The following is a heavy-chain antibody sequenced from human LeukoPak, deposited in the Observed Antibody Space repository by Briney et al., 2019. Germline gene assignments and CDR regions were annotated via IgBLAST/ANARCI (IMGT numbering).Heavy chain of an antibody. CDR1: GGSISSGGYC. CDR2: IKTSGNT. CDR3: ARGGNSDFWSGSTFTY. J-gene: IGHJ4*02. D-gene: IGHD3-3*01. Sequence: SETLSLTCTVSGGSISSGGYCWNWIRQPAGKGLESIGRIKTSGNTNYNSSLKTRVTISIDTSKNHFSLKLTSVTAADTAVYFCARGGNSDFWSGSTFTYWGQGALVTVSS. V-gene: IGHV4-61*02.